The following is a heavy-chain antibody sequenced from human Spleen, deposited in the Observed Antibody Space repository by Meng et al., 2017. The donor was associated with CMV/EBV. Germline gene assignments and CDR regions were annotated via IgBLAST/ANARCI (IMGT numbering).Heavy chain of an antibody. CDR1: GYTFTGYY. CDR3: ARGLVGTFIDF. D-gene: IGHD1-26*01. CDR2: IHPHDGGT. Sequence: ASVKVSCKASGYTFTGYYIHWVRQAPGQGLEWMGWIHPHDGGTNYAQKFQGRVTMTRDTSLSTAYMDLSRLKSDDTAVYSCARGLVGTFIDFWGQGTLVTVSS. J-gene: IGHJ4*02. V-gene: IGHV1-2*02.